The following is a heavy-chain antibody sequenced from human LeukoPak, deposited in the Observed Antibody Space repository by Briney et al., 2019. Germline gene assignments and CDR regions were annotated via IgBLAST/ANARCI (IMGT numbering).Heavy chain of an antibody. CDR3: AIAQSWDELFDS. J-gene: IGHJ4*02. CDR1: GIAVTGNY. Sequence: GGSLRLSCAASGIAVTGNYRSWVRQPPGKGLEWVSFISINTDTFYADSVRGRFTISRDSSENTLFLQMNSLRDEDSAVYYCAIAQSWDELFDSWGQGTLVTVSS. V-gene: IGHV3-53*01. CDR2: ISINTDT. D-gene: IGHD1-26*01.